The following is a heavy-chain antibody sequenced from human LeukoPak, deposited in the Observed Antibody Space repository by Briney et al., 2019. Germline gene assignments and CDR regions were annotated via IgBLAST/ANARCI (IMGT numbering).Heavy chain of an antibody. J-gene: IGHJ3*02. CDR2: IYHSGST. Sequence: PSGTLSLTCAVSGGSISSSNWWSWVRQPPGKGLEWIGEIYHSGSTNYNPSLKSRVTISVDKSKNQFSLKLSSVTAADTAVYYCASPGNGAAGPYHDAFDIWGQGTMVTVSS. D-gene: IGHD6-13*01. CDR3: ASPGNGAAGPYHDAFDI. CDR1: GGSISSSNW. V-gene: IGHV4-4*02.